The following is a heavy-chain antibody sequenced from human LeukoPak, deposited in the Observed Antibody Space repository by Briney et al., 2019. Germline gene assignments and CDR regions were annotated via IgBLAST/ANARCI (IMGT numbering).Heavy chain of an antibody. CDR2: ISAYNGNT. Sequence: GASVKVSCKASGYTFTSYGISWVRQAPGQGLEWMGWISAYNGNTNYAQKFQGRVTMTRDTSISTAYMELSRLRSDDTAVYYCARDAGYCSSTSCYSAAISYYFDYWGQGTLVTVSS. D-gene: IGHD2-2*01. CDR3: ARDAGYCSSTSCYSAAISYYFDY. V-gene: IGHV1-18*01. J-gene: IGHJ4*02. CDR1: GYTFTSYG.